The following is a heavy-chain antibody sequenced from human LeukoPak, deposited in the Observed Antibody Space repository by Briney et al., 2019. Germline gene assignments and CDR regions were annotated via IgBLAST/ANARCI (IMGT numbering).Heavy chain of an antibody. V-gene: IGHV3-23*01. J-gene: IGHJ4*02. CDR1: GFTFSSYA. CDR3: AKDVSGSYYLYYFDY. Sequence: PGGSLRLSCAASGFTFSSYAMSWVRQAPGKGLEWVSAISGSGGSTYYADSMKGRFTISRDNSRNTLYLQMNSLRAEDTAVYYCAKDVSGSYYLYYFDYWGQGTLVTVSS. CDR2: ISGSGGST. D-gene: IGHD1-26*01.